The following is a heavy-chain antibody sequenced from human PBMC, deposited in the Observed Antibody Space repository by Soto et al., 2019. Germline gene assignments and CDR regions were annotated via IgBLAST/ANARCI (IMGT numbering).Heavy chain of an antibody. Sequence: PSETLSLTCTVSGDSISSGVYYWSWIRQHPEKGLEWIAYIFYSGSTYYNPSLKSRFTISIDTSKNLLSLKLSSVTAADTAVYYCARNLYTTTEGFYGMDVWGQGTTVTVSS. J-gene: IGHJ6*02. CDR1: GDSISSGVYY. V-gene: IGHV4-31*03. CDR2: IFYSGST. CDR3: ARNLYTTTEGFYGMDV. D-gene: IGHD1-1*01.